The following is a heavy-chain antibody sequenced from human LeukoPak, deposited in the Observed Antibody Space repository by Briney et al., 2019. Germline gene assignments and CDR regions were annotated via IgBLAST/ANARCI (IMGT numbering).Heavy chain of an antibody. V-gene: IGHV1-2*02. J-gene: IGHJ4*02. CDR1: GYTFTGYY. CDR3: ASTGGKAAAGILIDY. CDR2: INPNSGGT. D-gene: IGHD6-13*01. Sequence: ASVKVSCKASGYTFTGYYMHWVRQAPGQGLEWMGGINPNSGGTNYAQKFQGRVTMTRDTSISTAYMELSRLRSDDTAVYYCASTGGKAAAGILIDYWGQGTLVTVSS.